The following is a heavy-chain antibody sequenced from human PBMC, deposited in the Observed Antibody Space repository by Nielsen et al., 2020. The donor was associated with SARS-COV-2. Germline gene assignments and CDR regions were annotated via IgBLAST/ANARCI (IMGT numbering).Heavy chain of an antibody. CDR3: ARDRVYEYCSGGSCYAHYYYGMDV. CDR2: IYYSGST. Sequence: PGKGLEWIGYIYYSGSTNYNPSLKSRVTISVDTSKNRFSLKLSSVTAADTAVYYCARDRVYEYCSGGSCYAHYYYGMDVWGQGTTVTVSS. V-gene: IGHV4-59*13. D-gene: IGHD2-15*01. J-gene: IGHJ6*02.